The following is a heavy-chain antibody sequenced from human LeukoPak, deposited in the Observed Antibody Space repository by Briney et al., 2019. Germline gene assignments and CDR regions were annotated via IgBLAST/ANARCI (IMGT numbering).Heavy chain of an antibody. Sequence: ASVKVSCKASGHTFTSYDINWVRQATGQGLEWMGWMNPNSGNTGYAQKFQGRVTMTRNTSISTAYMELSSLRSEDTAVYYCARVGYYDSSGYYSPQKAFDYWGQGTLVTVSS. CDR1: GHTFTSYD. J-gene: IGHJ4*02. CDR3: ARVGYYDSSGYYSPQKAFDY. CDR2: MNPNSGNT. D-gene: IGHD3-22*01. V-gene: IGHV1-8*01.